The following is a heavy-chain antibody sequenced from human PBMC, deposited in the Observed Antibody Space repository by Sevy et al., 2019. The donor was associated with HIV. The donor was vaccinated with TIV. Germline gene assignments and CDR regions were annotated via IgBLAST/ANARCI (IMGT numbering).Heavy chain of an antibody. CDR1: GYTFTSYG. J-gene: IGHJ6*03. CDR3: TATTKFTWIKLWSDYYYMDV. V-gene: IGHV1-18*01. D-gene: IGHD5-18*01. Sequence: ASVKVSCKASGYTFTSYGISWVRQAPGQGLEWMGWISAYNGNTNYAQKLQGRVTMTTDTSTSTAYIEMRSLSSDDTAVFYWTATTKFTWIKLWSDYYYMDVWGKGTTVTVSS. CDR2: ISAYNGNT.